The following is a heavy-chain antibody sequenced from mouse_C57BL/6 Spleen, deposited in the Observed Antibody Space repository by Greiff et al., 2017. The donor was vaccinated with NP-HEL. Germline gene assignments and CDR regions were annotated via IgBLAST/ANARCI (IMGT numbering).Heavy chain of an antibody. V-gene: IGHV1-80*01. CDR3: ARGSTTAHWYFDV. Sequence: LQQSGASVKISCKASGYAFSSYWMNWVKQRPGKGLEWIGQIYPGDGDTNYKGKFKGKATLTADKSSSTAYMQLSSLTSEDSAVYFCARGSTTAHWYFDVWGTGTTVTVSS. CDR1: GYAFSSYW. J-gene: IGHJ1*03. CDR2: IYPGDGDT. D-gene: IGHD1-2*01.